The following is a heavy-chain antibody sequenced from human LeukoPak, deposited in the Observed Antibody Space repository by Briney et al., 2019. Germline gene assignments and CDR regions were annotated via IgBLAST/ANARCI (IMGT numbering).Heavy chain of an antibody. D-gene: IGHD2-2*01. V-gene: IGHV4-4*09. CDR3: ARQKCTSTSCLTKNAFDI. CDR1: GSISSYY. Sequence: PSETLSLTCTVSGSISSYYWSWIRQPPGKGLGWIGYIYTSGSTNYNPSLKSRVTISVDTSKNQFSLDLSSVTAADTAVYYCARQKCTSTSCLTKNAFDIWSQGTMVTVSS. J-gene: IGHJ3*02. CDR2: IYTSGST.